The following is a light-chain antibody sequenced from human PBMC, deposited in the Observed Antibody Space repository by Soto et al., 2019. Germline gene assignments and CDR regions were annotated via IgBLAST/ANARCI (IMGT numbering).Light chain of an antibody. CDR2: HAS. Sequence: DIQMTQSPSTPPSSFGDRVTITCRASQSISDWLAWYQQKPGTAPRLLIYHASTLESGGPSRFSGSGAGTEFTLTISGLKTDDVATYDGQQRYSTRWTFGQGTKVDIK. CDR3: QQRYSTRWT. J-gene: IGKJ1*01. CDR1: QSISDW. V-gene: IGKV1-5*01.